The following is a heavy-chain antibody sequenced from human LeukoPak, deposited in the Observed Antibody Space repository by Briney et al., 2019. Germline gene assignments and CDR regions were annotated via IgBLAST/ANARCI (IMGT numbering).Heavy chain of an antibody. V-gene: IGHV1-2*02. D-gene: IGHD6-13*01. Sequence: ASVKVSCKSSGYTFSAYYIHWLRQAPGQGLEWMGWINPNSGVTNYAQKFQGRVTMTRDTSISTAYMELSRLRSDDTAVYYCARASGLTADTPSDPWGQGTLVTVSS. CDR2: INPNSGVT. CDR3: ARASGLTADTPSDP. J-gene: IGHJ5*02. CDR1: GYTFSAYY.